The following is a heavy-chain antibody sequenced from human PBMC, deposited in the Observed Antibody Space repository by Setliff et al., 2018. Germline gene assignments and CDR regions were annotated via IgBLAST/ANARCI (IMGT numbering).Heavy chain of an antibody. J-gene: IGHJ5*02. D-gene: IGHD5-12*01. CDR2: IYPRDSDT. CDR1: GYSFTRYW. V-gene: IGHV5-51*01. Sequence: GESLKISCKGSGYSFTRYWIGWVRQMPGKGLEWMGIIYPRDSDTRYSPSFQGQVTISADKSITTAYLQWSRLKVSDSGIYYCARGRRDGYKAGFDPWGQGTLVTVSS. CDR3: ARGRRDGYKAGFDP.